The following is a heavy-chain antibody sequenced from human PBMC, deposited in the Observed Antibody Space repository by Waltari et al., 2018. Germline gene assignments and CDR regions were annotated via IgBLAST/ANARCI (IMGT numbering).Heavy chain of an antibody. CDR1: GFTFSSYA. J-gene: IGHJ1*01. V-gene: IGHV3-30-3*01. D-gene: IGHD6-6*01. Sequence: QVQLVEAGGGVVQPGRSLRLSCAASGFTFSSYAMPWVRQARGQGPERVAVISYDGSNKYYADSVKGRFTISRDNSNNTLYLQMNSLRAEDTAVYYCARESPPSSSSNAGDFQHWGQGTLVTVSS. CDR3: ARESPPSSSSNAGDFQH. CDR2: ISYDGSNK.